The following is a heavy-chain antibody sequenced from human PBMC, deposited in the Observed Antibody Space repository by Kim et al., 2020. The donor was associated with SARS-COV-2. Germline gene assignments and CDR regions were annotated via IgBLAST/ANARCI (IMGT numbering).Heavy chain of an antibody. CDR1: GGSISSGGYY. J-gene: IGHJ5*02. CDR3: ARATGIGWFDP. V-gene: IGHV4-31*03. D-gene: IGHD6-13*01. Sequence: SETLSLTCTVSGGSISSGGYYWSWIRQHPGKGLEWIGYIYYSGSTYYNPSLKSRVTISVDTSKNQFSLKLSSVTAADTAVYYCARATGIGWFDPWGQGTLVTVSS. CDR2: IYYSGST.